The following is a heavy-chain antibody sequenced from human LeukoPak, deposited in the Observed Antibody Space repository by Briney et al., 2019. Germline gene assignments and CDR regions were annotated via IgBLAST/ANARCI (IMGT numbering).Heavy chain of an antibody. CDR3: AKDGGFNWDEETNDAFDI. Sequence: PGRSLRLSCAASGFTFSSYGMHWVRQAPGKGLEWVAVISYDGSNKYYADSVKGRFTISRDNSKNTLYLQMNSLRAEDTAVYYCAKDGGFNWDEETNDAFDIWGQGTMVTVSS. CDR1: GFTFSSYG. CDR2: ISYDGSNK. J-gene: IGHJ3*02. D-gene: IGHD1-20*01. V-gene: IGHV3-30*18.